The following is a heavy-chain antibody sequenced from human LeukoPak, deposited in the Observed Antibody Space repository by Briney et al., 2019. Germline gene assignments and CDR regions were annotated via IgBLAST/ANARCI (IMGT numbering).Heavy chain of an antibody. D-gene: IGHD5-24*01. CDR3: AREAVALAAFDY. V-gene: IGHV4-59*01. Sequence: SETLSLTCTVSGDSISTRYYWSWIRQPPGKGLEWIGYIYYSGSTSYSPSLKSRVTISVDTPKNQFSLKENSVTAADTAVYYCAREAVALAAFDYWGQGTLVTVSS. CDR2: IYYSGST. CDR1: GDSISTRYY. J-gene: IGHJ4*02.